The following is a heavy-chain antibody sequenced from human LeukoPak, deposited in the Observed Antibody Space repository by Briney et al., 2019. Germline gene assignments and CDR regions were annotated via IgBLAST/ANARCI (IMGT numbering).Heavy chain of an antibody. D-gene: IGHD6-19*01. J-gene: IGHJ4*02. CDR1: GYTLTELS. CDR2: FDPEDGET. V-gene: IGHV1-24*01. Sequence: ASVQVSCKVSGYTLTELSMHWVRQAPGKGLEWMGGFDPEDGETIYAQKFQGRVTMTEDTSTDTAYMELSSLRSEDTAVYYCATIGGSGSTYYFDYWGQGTLVTVSS. CDR3: ATIGGSGSTYYFDY.